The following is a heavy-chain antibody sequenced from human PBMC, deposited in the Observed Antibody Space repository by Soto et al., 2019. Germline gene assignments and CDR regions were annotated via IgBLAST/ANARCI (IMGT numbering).Heavy chain of an antibody. CDR1: GFTFNIFG. J-gene: IGHJ3*02. CDR2: ISGGGAST. V-gene: IGHV3-23*01. D-gene: IGHD3-10*01. CDR3: AQRDRSQRPEDLSAPFYGIDI. Sequence: EVQLLESGGGLVQPGGSLRLSCEASGFTFNIFGLNWVRQAPGKGLEWVSAISGGGASTYYADSVKGRFSISRDNSKNALSLQSSSPSTEDTAIYYRAQRDRSQRPEDLSAPFYGIDICGQGTMVTVSS.